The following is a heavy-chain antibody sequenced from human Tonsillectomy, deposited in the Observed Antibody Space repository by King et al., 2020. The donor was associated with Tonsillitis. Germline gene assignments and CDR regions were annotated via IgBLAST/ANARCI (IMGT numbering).Heavy chain of an antibody. D-gene: IGHD3-22*01. CDR3: VRDTQEMIVGPTTVDS. CDR1: GFNFSDYY. CDR2: ISSSGTTI. V-gene: IGHV3-11*01. J-gene: IGHJ4*02. Sequence: QVQLVESGGALVKPGGSLRLSCAASGFNFSDYYMTWIRQAPGKGLEWLSYISSSGTTIYYIDSVRGRFTISRDNAKNSLYLQMSSLRAEDTAMYYCVRDTQEMIVGPTTVDSWGQGTLVTVSS.